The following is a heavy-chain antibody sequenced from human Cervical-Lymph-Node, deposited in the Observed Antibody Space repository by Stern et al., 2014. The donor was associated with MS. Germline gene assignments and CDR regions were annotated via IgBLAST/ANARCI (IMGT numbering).Heavy chain of an antibody. D-gene: IGHD1-26*01. CDR2: VMPIFGTA. CDR1: GGTFSSYA. Sequence: VQLEESGAEVKKPGSSVKVSCEASGGTFSSYAISWVRQAPGQGLEWMGGVMPIFGTANYAQKFKGRVTITADDSTRTAYTELSSLRSEDSAVYYCARGELKEGLVRGMDVWGQGTTVTVSS. J-gene: IGHJ6*02. CDR3: ARGELKEGLVRGMDV. V-gene: IGHV1-69*01.